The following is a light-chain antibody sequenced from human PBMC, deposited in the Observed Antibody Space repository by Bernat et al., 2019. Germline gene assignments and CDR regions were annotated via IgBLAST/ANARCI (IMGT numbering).Light chain of an antibody. CDR2: DAS. CDR1: QDISNY. Sequence: DIQMTQSPSSLSASVGDRVTITCQASQDISNYLNWYQQKPGKAPKLLIYDASNLETGVPSRFSGSGSGTDFTFTISSLQPEDIATYYCQQYDNIPPTFGKGTKVEIK. J-gene: IGKJ1*01. CDR3: QQYDNIPPT. V-gene: IGKV1-33*01.